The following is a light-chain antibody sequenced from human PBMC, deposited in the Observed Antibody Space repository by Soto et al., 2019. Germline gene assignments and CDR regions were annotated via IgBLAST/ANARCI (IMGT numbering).Light chain of an antibody. Sequence: DIQMTQSPSSLSASVGDRVTITCRASQGISNYLAWYQQKPGKVPKLLIFAASTLQSGVPSRFSGSGSGTDFTLTISTLQPEDVATYYCQKYNSASFTFGPGTRVDIK. J-gene: IGKJ3*01. CDR2: AAS. V-gene: IGKV1-27*01. CDR3: QKYNSASFT. CDR1: QGISNY.